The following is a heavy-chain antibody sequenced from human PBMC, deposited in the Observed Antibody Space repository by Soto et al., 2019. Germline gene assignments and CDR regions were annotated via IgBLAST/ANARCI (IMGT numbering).Heavy chain of an antibody. J-gene: IGHJ4*02. CDR1: GYTFTSYG. CDR3: ARSGTVDTAMVTSDYFDY. Sequence: ASVKVSCKASGYTFTSYGISWVRQAPGQGLEWMGWISAYNGNTNYAQKLQGRVTMTTDTSTSTAYMELRSLRSDDTAVYYCARSGTVDTAMVTSDYFDYWGQRTLVTVSS. CDR2: ISAYNGNT. D-gene: IGHD5-18*01. V-gene: IGHV1-18*01.